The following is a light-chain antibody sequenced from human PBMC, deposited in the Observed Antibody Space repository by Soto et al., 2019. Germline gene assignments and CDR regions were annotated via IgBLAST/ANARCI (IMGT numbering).Light chain of an antibody. Sequence: EIVLTQSPATLSLSPGERATLSCRASQSVSSYLAWYQQKPGQAPRLLIYDASNRATGIPARFSGSGSGTDFTLTMSSLEPEDFAVYYCQQRSNWPQNTFGQGTKVDIK. CDR2: DAS. J-gene: IGKJ2*01. CDR1: QSVSSY. CDR3: QQRSNWPQNT. V-gene: IGKV3-11*01.